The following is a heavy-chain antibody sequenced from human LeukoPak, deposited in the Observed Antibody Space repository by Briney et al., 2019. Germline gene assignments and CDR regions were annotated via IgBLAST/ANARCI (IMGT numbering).Heavy chain of an antibody. CDR1: GFTFSSYS. D-gene: IGHD3-10*01. CDR2: ISSSSYI. J-gene: IGHJ6*03. Sequence: GGSLRLSCAASGFTFSSYSMNWVRQAPGKGLEWVSSISSSSYIYYADSVKGRFTISRDNAKNSLYLQMNSLRAEDTAVYYCAREGSGNYYYMDVWGKGTTVTVSS. V-gene: IGHV3-21*01. CDR3: AREGSGNYYYMDV.